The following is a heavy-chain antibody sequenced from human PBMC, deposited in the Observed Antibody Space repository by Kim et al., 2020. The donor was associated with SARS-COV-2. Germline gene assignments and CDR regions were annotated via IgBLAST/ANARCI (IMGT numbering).Heavy chain of an antibody. CDR1: GFTFSTYA. V-gene: IGHV3-30-3*01. Sequence: GGSLRLSCAASGFTFSTYAMHWVRQAPGKGLEWVAVISYDGSNKYYTDSVKGRFTISRDNSNNTLYLQMNSLRPEDTAVYYCARSSGGSYQLGGYWGQGTLVTVPS. CDR3: ARSSGGSYQLGGY. D-gene: IGHD1-26*01. CDR2: ISYDGSNK. J-gene: IGHJ4*02.